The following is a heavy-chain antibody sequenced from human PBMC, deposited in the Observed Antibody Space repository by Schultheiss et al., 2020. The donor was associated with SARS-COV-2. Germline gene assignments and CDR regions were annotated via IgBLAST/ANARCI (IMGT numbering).Heavy chain of an antibody. CDR1: RYTFTKYF. D-gene: IGHD3-3*01. J-gene: IGHJ6*02. V-gene: IGHV1-8*01. Sequence: ASVKVSCQASRYTFTKYFTQWVRQATGQGLEWMGWMNPYSGNTAYAQKFQGRVTMTRNTSISTAYMELNSLRSEDAAVYYCARDLRFLANNYYYGMDVWGQGTTVTVSS. CDR2: MNPYSGNT. CDR3: ARDLRFLANNYYYGMDV.